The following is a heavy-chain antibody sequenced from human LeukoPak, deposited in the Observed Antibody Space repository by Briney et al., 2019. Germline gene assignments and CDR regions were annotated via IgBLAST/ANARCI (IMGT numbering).Heavy chain of an antibody. CDR3: AKTTTGYSSGRYPGWPVDY. Sequence: GGSLRLSCAASGFTFSSYAMHWVRQAPGKGLEWGSGIFRSGGSTHYADSVKGRFTIPRDNSQNTVYLQMNSLRAEDTAVYYCAKTTTGYSSGRYPGWPVDYWGQGTLVTVSS. V-gene: IGHV3-23*01. CDR1: GFTFSSYA. J-gene: IGHJ4*02. CDR2: IFRSGGST. D-gene: IGHD6-19*01.